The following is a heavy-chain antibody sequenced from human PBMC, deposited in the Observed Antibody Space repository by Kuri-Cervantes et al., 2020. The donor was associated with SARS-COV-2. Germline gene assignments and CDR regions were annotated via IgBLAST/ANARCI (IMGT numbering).Heavy chain of an antibody. CDR2: INPSGGST. CDR3: ATDDGKAARVYFDY. Sequence: ASVKVSCKASGYTFSNYYMHWVRQAPGQGLEWMGMINPSGGSTIYAQKLQGRVTMTRDTSTSTVYMELSSLRSEDTAVYYCATDDGKAARVYFDYWGQGTLVTVSS. CDR1: GYTFSNYY. V-gene: IGHV1-46*04. J-gene: IGHJ4*02. D-gene: IGHD6-6*01.